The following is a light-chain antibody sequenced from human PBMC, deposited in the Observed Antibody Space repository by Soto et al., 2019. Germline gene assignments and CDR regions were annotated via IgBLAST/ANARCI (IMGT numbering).Light chain of an antibody. V-gene: IGKV3D-20*01. CDR2: DAS. J-gene: IGKJ4*01. CDR3: QQYGSSP. Sequence: EIVLTQSPATLSLSPGERATLSCGASQSVSNSYLAWYQQKPGLAPRLLIYDASSRATGIPDRFSGSGSGTDFTLTISRLEPEDFAVYYCQQYGSSPFGGGTKVEIK. CDR1: QSVSNSY.